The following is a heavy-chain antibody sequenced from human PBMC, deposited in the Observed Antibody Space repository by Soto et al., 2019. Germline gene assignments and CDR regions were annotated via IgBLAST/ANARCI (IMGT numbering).Heavy chain of an antibody. Sequence: QVQLVQSGAEVKKPGASVKVSCKASGYTFTSYGINWVRQAPGQGLEWMGWISNYNGNTNYAQRLQGSVTMTTDTSTSTAYMELRSLRSDDTAVYYCAKDYEEYSSQFIWYFDLWGRGTLVTVSS. D-gene: IGHD6-6*01. J-gene: IGHJ2*01. V-gene: IGHV1-18*01. CDR1: GYTFTSYG. CDR3: AKDYEEYSSQFIWYFDL. CDR2: ISNYNGNT.